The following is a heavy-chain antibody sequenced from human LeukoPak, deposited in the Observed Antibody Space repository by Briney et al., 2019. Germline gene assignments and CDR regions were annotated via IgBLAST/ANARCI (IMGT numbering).Heavy chain of an antibody. J-gene: IGHJ4*02. V-gene: IGHV1-46*01. CDR3: ARDPGYDILTGYGDY. D-gene: IGHD3-9*01. CDR2: INPSGGST. Sequence: GASVKVSCKASGYTFTSYYMHWVRQAPGQGLEWMGIINPSGGSTSYAQKFQSRVTMTRDTSTSTVYMELSSLRSEDTAVYYCARDPGYDILTGYGDYWGQGTLVTVSS. CDR1: GYTFTSYY.